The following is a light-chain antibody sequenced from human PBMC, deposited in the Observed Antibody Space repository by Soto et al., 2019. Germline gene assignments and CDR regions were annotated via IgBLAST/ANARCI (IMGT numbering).Light chain of an antibody. J-gene: IGKJ1*01. CDR1: QPVDSNY. Sequence: DIMLTQSPGTLSLSPGERATLSCRASQPVDSNYVAWYQQKPGQIPRRLIYAASYRATGIPDRFSGSGSGTEFTLSISRLDPADFAVYYCQHYADSPWAFGPGTKV. V-gene: IGKV3-20*01. CDR3: QHYADSPWA. CDR2: AAS.